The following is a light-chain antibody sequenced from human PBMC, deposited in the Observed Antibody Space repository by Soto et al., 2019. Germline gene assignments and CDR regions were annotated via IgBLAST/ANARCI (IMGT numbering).Light chain of an antibody. V-gene: IGKV1-5*01. J-gene: IGKJ2*01. CDR3: QQYNNFPYT. CDR1: QSISSW. Sequence: DIQMTQSPSTLSASVGDRVTITCRAGQSISSWLAWYQQKPGKAPKLLIYDASTLESGVPSRFSGSGSGTEFTLTISSLQPDDFATYCCQQYNNFPYTFGQGTKLEIK. CDR2: DAS.